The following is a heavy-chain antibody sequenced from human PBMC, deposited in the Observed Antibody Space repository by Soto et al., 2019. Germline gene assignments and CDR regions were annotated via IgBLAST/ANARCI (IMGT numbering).Heavy chain of an antibody. V-gene: IGHV4-39*01. Sequence: SETLSLTCTVSGGSISSSSYYWGWIRQPPGKGLEWIGSIYYSGSTYYNPSLKSRVTISVDTSKNQFSLKLSSVTAADTAVYYCARQRSGWSRDFDYWGQGTLVTVSS. CDR3: ARQRSGWSRDFDY. J-gene: IGHJ4*02. CDR2: IYYSGST. CDR1: GGSISSSSYY. D-gene: IGHD6-19*01.